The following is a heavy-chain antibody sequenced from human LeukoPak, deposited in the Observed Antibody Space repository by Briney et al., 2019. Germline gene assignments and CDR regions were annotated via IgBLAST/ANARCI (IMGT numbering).Heavy chain of an antibody. CDR1: GFTYSSYE. D-gene: IGHD2-2*01. CDR2: ISSSGSTI. V-gene: IGHV3-48*03. CDR3: ARGDIVVVPAAMGRYYYYYGMDV. Sequence: GGSLRLSCAASGFTYSSYEMNWVRQAPGKGLEWVSYISSSGSTIYYADSVKGRFTISRDNAKNSLYLQMNSLRAEDTAVYYCARGDIVVVPAAMGRYYYYYGMDVWGQGTTVTVSS. J-gene: IGHJ6*02.